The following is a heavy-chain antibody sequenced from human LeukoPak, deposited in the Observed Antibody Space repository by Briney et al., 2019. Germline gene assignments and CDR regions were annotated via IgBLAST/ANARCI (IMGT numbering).Heavy chain of an antibody. Sequence: GGSLRLSCAASGFTVSSNYMSWVRQAPGKGLEWVSVIYSGGSTYYADSVKGRFTISRGNSKNTLYLQMNSLRAEDTAVYYCARDTVTSGLDYWGQGTLVTVSS. V-gene: IGHV3-53*01. J-gene: IGHJ4*02. D-gene: IGHD2-21*02. CDR3: ARDTVTSGLDY. CDR2: IYSGGST. CDR1: GFTVSSNY.